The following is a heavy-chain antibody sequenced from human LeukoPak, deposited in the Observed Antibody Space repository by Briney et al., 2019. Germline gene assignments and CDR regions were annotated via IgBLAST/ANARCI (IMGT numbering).Heavy chain of an antibody. D-gene: IGHD3-22*01. Sequence: SETLSLTCTVSGDSISSGDYYWSWIRQPAGKGLEWIGRISSSGSTNYNPSLKSRVTISVDTSKNQFSLKLSSVTAADTAVYYCARVLSYYDSSGPPDAFDIWGQGTMVTVSS. CDR3: ARVLSYYDSSGPPDAFDI. CDR1: GDSISSGDYY. CDR2: ISSSGST. J-gene: IGHJ3*02. V-gene: IGHV4-61*02.